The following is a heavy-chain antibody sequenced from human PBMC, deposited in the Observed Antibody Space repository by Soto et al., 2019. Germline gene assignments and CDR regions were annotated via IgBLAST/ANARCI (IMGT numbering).Heavy chain of an antibody. CDR2: ISGSGGST. D-gene: IGHD2-21*01. Sequence: EVQLLESGGGLVQPGGSLRLSCAASGFTFSSYAMSWVRQAPGKGLEWVSAISGSGGSTYYADSVKGRFTISRDNSKNTLYLQMNSLRAEDTAVYYCAKDAASGRRMIAYFDYWGQGTLVTVSS. CDR3: AKDAASGRRMIAYFDY. CDR1: GFTFSSYA. J-gene: IGHJ4*02. V-gene: IGHV3-23*01.